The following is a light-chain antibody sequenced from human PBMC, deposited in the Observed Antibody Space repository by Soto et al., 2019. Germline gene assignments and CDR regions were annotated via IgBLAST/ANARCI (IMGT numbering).Light chain of an antibody. V-gene: IGKV4-1*01. CDR2: CAS. CDR3: QQYYSTPPWT. J-gene: IGKJ1*01. Sequence: NVMSKPPASLVLFMGERATINCKNSRRVFYSSNNKNCLAWYQQQPRQPPKLLIYCASTRESGVPDLISGSGSGTDFSLTISSLQSEDVAVYYCQQYYSTPPWTFGQGTKVDIK. CDR1: RRVFYSSNNKNC.